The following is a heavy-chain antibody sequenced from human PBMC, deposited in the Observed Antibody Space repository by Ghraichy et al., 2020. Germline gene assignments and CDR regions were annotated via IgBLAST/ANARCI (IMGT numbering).Heavy chain of an antibody. J-gene: IGHJ5*02. CDR3: ARHQLGYCDGVSCTQNWLDP. Sequence: SETLSLTCTVSGDSIGSGSHYWGWIRQAPGKGLEWIGTISYRGNTYYNESLKSRVTISINVSRNQFSLKVTSVTAADTAVYYCARHQLGYCDGVSCTQNWLDPWGPGTLVTVSS. D-gene: IGHD2-15*01. CDR1: GDSIGSGSHY. CDR2: ISYRGNT. V-gene: IGHV4-39*01.